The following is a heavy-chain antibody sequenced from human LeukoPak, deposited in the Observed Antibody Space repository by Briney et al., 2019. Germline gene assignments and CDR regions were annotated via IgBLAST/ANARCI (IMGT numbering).Heavy chain of an antibody. D-gene: IGHD5-12*01. Sequence: ASETLSLTCTVSGGSISSSSYYWGWIRQPPGKGLEWIGSIYYSGSTYYNPSLKSRVTISVDTSKNQFSLKLSSVTAADTAVYYCARGPSRGDIVATITAGPNNWFDPWGQGTLVTVSS. J-gene: IGHJ5*02. V-gene: IGHV4-39*07. CDR1: GGSISSSSYY. CDR3: ARGPSRGDIVATITAGPNNWFDP. CDR2: IYYSGST.